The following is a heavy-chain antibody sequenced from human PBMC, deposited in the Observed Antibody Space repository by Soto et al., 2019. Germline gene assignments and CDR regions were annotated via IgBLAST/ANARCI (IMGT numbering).Heavy chain of an antibody. CDR2: INAGNGNT. CDR3: TRGGGVGFGDYTTGGMDV. Sequence: ASVKVSCKASGYTFTSYAMHWVRQAPGQRLEWMGWINAGNGNTKYLQKFQGRVTITRDTSASTAYMELSSLRSEDTAVYYCTRGGGVGFGDYTTGGMDVWGQGTTVTVSS. CDR1: GYTFTSYA. V-gene: IGHV1-3*01. J-gene: IGHJ6*02. D-gene: IGHD2-8*02.